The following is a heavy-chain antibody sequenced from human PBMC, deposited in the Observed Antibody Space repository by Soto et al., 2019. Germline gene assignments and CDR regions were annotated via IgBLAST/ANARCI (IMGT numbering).Heavy chain of an antibody. CDR3: ARTMQGEDYSSGYFDN. J-gene: IGHJ4*02. Sequence: SGPTLVNPTQTLTLTCTFSGFSLSTSGVGVGWIRQPPGKALEWLALIYWNDDKRYSPSLKSRLTITKDTSKNQVVLTMTNMDPVDTATYYCARTMQGEDYSSGYFDNWGQGTPVTVSS. CDR2: IYWNDDK. D-gene: IGHD3-22*01. V-gene: IGHV2-5*01. CDR1: GFSLSTSGVG.